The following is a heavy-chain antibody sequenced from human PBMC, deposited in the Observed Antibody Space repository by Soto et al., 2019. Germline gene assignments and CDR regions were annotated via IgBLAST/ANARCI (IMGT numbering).Heavy chain of an antibody. CDR3: ARGEVGATWYFDY. V-gene: IGHV4-31*03. CDR1: GGSISSGGYY. CDR2: IYYSGST. J-gene: IGHJ4*02. Sequence: QVQLQESGPGLVKPSQTLSLTCTVSGGSISSGGYYWSWIRQHPGKGLEWIGYIYYSGSTYYNPSLKSRVTISVDTSKNQFTLKLSSVTAADTAVYYCARGEVGATWYFDYWGQGTLVTVSS. D-gene: IGHD1-26*01.